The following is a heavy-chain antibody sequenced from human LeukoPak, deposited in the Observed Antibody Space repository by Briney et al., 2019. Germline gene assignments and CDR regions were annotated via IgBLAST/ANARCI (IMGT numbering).Heavy chain of an antibody. Sequence: SETLSLTCTVSGGSISSYYWSWLRQPPGKGLEWIGYIYYSGSTNYNPSLKSRVPISVDTSKNQFSLKLSSVTAADTAVYYCARQPIRGGVDYWGQGTLVTVSS. J-gene: IGHJ4*02. CDR3: ARQPIRGGVDY. D-gene: IGHD3-10*01. V-gene: IGHV4-59*08. CDR1: GGSISSYY. CDR2: IYYSGST.